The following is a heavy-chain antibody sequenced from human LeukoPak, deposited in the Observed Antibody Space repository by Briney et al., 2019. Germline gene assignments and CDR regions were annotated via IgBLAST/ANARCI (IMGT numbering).Heavy chain of an antibody. J-gene: IGHJ4*01. Sequence: SETLSLTCAVYGGSFSGYYWSWIRQPPGKGLEWIGEINHSGSTNYNPSLKSRVTISVDTSKNQFSLKLSSVTAADTAVYYCARLKMVWGVIGGYYFDYWGQGTLVTVSS. CDR1: GGSFSGYY. CDR3: ARLKMVWGVIGGYYFDY. CDR2: INHSGST. D-gene: IGHD3-10*01. V-gene: IGHV4-34*01.